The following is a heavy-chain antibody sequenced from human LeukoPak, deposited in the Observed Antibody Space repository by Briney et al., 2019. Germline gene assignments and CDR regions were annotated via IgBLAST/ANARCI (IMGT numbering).Heavy chain of an antibody. J-gene: IGHJ4*02. V-gene: IGHV3-7*01. CDR3: ARDTDGSLDY. CDR2: IKQDGSTK. D-gene: IGHD1-26*01. Sequence: SGGSLRLSCAASGFTFTNSWMAWGRQAPGKGLEWVANIKQDGSTKHYADSLKGRFTISRDNPKNSLYLQMNSLRADDTAAYYCARDTDGSLDYWGQGILVTVAS. CDR1: GFTFTNSW.